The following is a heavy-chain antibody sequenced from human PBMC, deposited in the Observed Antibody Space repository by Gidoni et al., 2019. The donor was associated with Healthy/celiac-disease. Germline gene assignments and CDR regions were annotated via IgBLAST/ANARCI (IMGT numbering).Heavy chain of an antibody. V-gene: IGHV5-51*01. J-gene: IGHJ4*02. CDR2: IYPGDSDT. CDR3: ARSTDYGGNPVDSDY. Sequence: EVQLVQSGAEVKTPGEPLKISCKGSGYSFTSYWIGWVRQMPGKGLEWMGIIYPGDSDTRYSPSFQGQVTISADKSISTAYLQWSSLKASDTAMYYCARSTDYGGNPVDSDYWGQGTLVTVSS. D-gene: IGHD4-17*01. CDR1: GYSFTSYW.